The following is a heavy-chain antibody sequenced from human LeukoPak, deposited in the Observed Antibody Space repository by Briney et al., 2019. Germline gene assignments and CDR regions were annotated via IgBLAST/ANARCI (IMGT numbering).Heavy chain of an antibody. CDR1: GGSISSYY. V-gene: IGHV4-59*12. Sequence: SETLSLTCTVSGGSISSYYWSWIRQPPGKGLEWIGYIYYSGSTNYNPSLKSRVTISVDTSKNQFSLKLSSVTAADTAAYYCARGRGEGRGIAMVRGVRAPSYNWFDPWGHGTQVTVSS. CDR2: IYYSGST. J-gene: IGHJ5*02. D-gene: IGHD3-10*01. CDR3: ARGRGEGRGIAMVRGVRAPSYNWFDP.